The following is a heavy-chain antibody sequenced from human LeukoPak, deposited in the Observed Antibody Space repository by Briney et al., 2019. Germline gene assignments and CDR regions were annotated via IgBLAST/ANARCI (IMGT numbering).Heavy chain of an antibody. V-gene: IGHV4-34*01. CDR3: ARGRYSFAY. D-gene: IGHD5-18*01. Sequence: SETLSLTCAVYGGRLSGYYWSWIRQPPGKGLEWIGEINHSGSTNYNPSVKSRVTISVDTYKNQFSLNLRSVTAADTAVYYCARGRYSFAYWGQGTLVTVSS. CDR2: INHSGST. J-gene: IGHJ4*02. CDR1: GGRLSGYY.